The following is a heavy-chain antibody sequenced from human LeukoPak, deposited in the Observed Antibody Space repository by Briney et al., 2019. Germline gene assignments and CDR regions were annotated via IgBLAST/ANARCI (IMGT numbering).Heavy chain of an antibody. Sequence: ASVKVSCKASGYTFTSYDINWVRQATGQGLEWMGWMNPNSGNTGYAQKFQGRVTMTRNTSISTAYMELSSLRSEDTAVYYCARGQYSSSWYSRTVDPWGQGTLVTVSS. D-gene: IGHD6-13*01. CDR3: ARGQYSSSWYSRTVDP. CDR1: GYTFTSYD. J-gene: IGHJ5*02. CDR2: MNPNSGNT. V-gene: IGHV1-8*01.